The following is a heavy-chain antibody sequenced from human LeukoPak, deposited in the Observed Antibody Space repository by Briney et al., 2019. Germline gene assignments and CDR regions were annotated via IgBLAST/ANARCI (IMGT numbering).Heavy chain of an antibody. CDR1: GFTFSDYY. Sequence: GGSLRLSCTASGFTFSDYYMTWIRQAPGKGLEWVSYISSSGSTIYYADSVKGRLTISRDNAMNSLYLQMNSLRAEDTAVYYCARDLPPAANVWGQGTLVTVSS. J-gene: IGHJ4*02. CDR3: ARDLPPAANV. V-gene: IGHV3-11*01. D-gene: IGHD2-15*01. CDR2: ISSSGSTI.